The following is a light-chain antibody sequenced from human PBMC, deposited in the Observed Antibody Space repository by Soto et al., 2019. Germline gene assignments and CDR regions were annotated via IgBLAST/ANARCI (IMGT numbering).Light chain of an antibody. J-gene: IGKJ1*01. CDR3: QQYGSSPWT. Sequence: DIVMTQSPDSLDVSLVERATINCKSIQTIFYSSNNKNYLAWYQQKPGQPPKLLIYWASTRESGVPDRFSGSGSGTDFTLTISRLEPEDFAVYYCQQYGSSPWTFGQGTKVDIK. V-gene: IGKV4-1*01. CDR1: QTIFYSSNNKNY. CDR2: WAS.